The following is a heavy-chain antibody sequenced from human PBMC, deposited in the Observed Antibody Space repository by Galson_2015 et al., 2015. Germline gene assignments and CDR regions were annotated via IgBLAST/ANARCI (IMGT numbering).Heavy chain of an antibody. J-gene: IGHJ5*02. V-gene: IGHV3-23*01. CDR3: AKDFGRGWFDP. CDR2: ISGSGGST. D-gene: IGHD3-10*01. Sequence: SLRLSCAASGFTFSSYAMSWVRQAPGKGLEWASTISGSGGSTYYADSVKGRFTISRDNSKNTLFLQMNSLRAEDTAVYYCAKDFGRGWFDPWGQGTLVTASS. CDR1: GFTFSSYA.